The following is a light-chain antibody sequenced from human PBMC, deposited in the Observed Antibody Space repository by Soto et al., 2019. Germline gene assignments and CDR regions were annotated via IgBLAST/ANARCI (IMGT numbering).Light chain of an antibody. J-gene: IGKJ1*01. CDR2: RAS. V-gene: IGKV3-15*01. CDR3: QQYGNWPRT. Sequence: EIMMTQSPATLSVSPGERATLSCRASQSINSNLAWYQQKPGQAPMLLIYRASTRATNIPARFSGSGSGTAVTLTISSLQSEDCAVYYCQQYGNWPRTFGQGTKVEIK. CDR1: QSINSN.